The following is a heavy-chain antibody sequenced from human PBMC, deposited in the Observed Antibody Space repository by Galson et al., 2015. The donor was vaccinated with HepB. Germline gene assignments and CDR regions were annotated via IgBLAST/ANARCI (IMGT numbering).Heavy chain of an antibody. Sequence: SLRLSCAASGFTFSSYAMHWVRQAPGKGLEWVAVISYDGSNKYYADSVKGRFTISRDNSKNTLYLQMNSLRAEDTAVYYCAREYYDILTGYSDGWFDPWGQGTLVTVSS. CDR2: ISYDGSNK. CDR3: AREYYDILTGYSDGWFDP. V-gene: IGHV3-30*04. CDR1: GFTFSSYA. D-gene: IGHD3-9*01. J-gene: IGHJ5*02.